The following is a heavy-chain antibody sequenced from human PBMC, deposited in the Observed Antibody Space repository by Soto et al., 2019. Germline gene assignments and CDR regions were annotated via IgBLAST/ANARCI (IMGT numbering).Heavy chain of an antibody. CDR3: ARDDIPGITVATYGLDV. D-gene: IGHD6-19*01. CDR1: GFIFSNFG. J-gene: IGHJ6*02. CDR2: IWYDGSNE. V-gene: IGHV3-33*01. Sequence: LRLSCAASGFIFSNFGMHWVRQAPGKGLEWVAVIWYDGSNEYYADSVKGRFTISKGNSKNMLYLQMNSLRAEDTAVYYCARDDIPGITVATYGLDVWGQGTTVTVSS.